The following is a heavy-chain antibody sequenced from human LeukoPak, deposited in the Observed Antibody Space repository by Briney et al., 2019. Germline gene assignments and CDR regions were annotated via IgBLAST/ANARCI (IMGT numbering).Heavy chain of an antibody. J-gene: IGHJ4*02. Sequence: ASVKVSCKASGYTFTSYGISWVRQAPGQGLEWMGWISAYNGNTNYARKLQGRVTMTTDTSTSTVYMELRSLRSDDTAVYYCARESPFMAVPFDYWGQGTLVTVSS. CDR1: GYTFTSYG. D-gene: IGHD6-19*01. CDR2: ISAYNGNT. V-gene: IGHV1-18*01. CDR3: ARESPFMAVPFDY.